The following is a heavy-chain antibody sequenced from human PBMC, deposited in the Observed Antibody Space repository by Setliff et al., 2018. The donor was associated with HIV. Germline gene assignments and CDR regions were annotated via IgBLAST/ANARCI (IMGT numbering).Heavy chain of an antibody. CDR2: ISSSSSFI. Sequence: GGSLRLSCAASAFTFDSYTMSWVRQAPGKGLEWVSSISSSSSFIHYADSVKGRFTISRDNAKNSLYLQMNSLRAEDTAVYYCARLNYRDSDGQLWWHYFDIWGRGALVTVSS. J-gene: IGHJ2*01. D-gene: IGHD3-16*02. CDR3: ARLNYRDSDGQLWWHYFDI. CDR1: AFTFDSYT. V-gene: IGHV3-21*01.